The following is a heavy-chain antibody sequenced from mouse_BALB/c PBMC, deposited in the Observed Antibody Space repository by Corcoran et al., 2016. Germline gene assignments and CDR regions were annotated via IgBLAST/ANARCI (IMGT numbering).Heavy chain of an antibody. CDR3: ARYGYRFAY. J-gene: IGHJ3*01. CDR2: INTYTGEP. V-gene: IGHV9-3-1*01. D-gene: IGHD2-2*01. CDR1: GYTFTNYG. Sequence: QIQLVQSGPELKKPGETVKISCKASGYTFTNYGMNWVKQAPGKGLKWMGWINTYTGEPTYADDFKGRFAFSLETSASTAHLQINNLKNEDTATYFCARYGYRFAYWGQGTLVTVSA.